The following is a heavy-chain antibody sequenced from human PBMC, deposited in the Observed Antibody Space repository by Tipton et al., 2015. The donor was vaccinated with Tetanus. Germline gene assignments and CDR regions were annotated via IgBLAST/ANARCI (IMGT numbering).Heavy chain of an antibody. V-gene: IGHV3-11*01. D-gene: IGHD6-13*01. Sequence: SLRLSCAASGFSFSDSFMGWIRQAPGKGLEWVSYISGSSQTMYMAESVKGRMTASRDNAENALFLQMHNLRVEDTAVYYCARDGSGTGYGMDVWGQGTTVTVSS. CDR2: ISGSSQTM. J-gene: IGHJ6*02. CDR1: GFSFSDSF. CDR3: ARDGSGTGYGMDV.